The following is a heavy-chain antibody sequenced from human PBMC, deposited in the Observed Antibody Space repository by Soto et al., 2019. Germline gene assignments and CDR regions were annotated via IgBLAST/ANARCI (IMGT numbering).Heavy chain of an antibody. D-gene: IGHD3-10*01. J-gene: IGHJ4*02. CDR1: GGTFSSYT. Sequence: QVQLVQSGAEVKKPGSSVKVSCKASGGTFSSYTISWVRQAPGQGLEWMGRIIPILGIANYAQKFQGRVTITADKSTSTAYMELSSLRSEDTAVYYCASDEWFGEHKQETTTDYWGQGTLVTVSS. CDR2: IIPILGIA. V-gene: IGHV1-69*02. CDR3: ASDEWFGEHKQETTTDY.